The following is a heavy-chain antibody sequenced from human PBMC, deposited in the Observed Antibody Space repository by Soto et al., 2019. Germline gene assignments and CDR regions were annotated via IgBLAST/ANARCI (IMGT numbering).Heavy chain of an antibody. J-gene: IGHJ3*02. D-gene: IGHD2-15*01. CDR2: ISGSGGST. CDR1: GSTFSSYA. V-gene: IGHV3-23*01. CDR3: AKDGYCSGGSCYSAFHAFDI. Sequence: PGESLRLSCAATGSTFSSYAMSWVRQAPGKGLEWVSAISGSGGSTYYADSVKGRFTISRDNSKNTLYLQMNSLRAEDTALYYRAKDGYCSGGSCYSAFHAFDIWGQGTMVTVSS.